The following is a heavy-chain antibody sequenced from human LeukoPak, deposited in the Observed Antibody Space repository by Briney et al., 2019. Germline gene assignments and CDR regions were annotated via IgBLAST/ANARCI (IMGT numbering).Heavy chain of an antibody. D-gene: IGHD1-26*01. J-gene: IGHJ4*02. CDR1: GFTFTSYW. V-gene: IGHV3-74*01. CDR2: INNDGSST. CDR3: AKTLVPSGIYHEDYFDY. Sequence: PGGSLRLSCTASGFTFTSYWMQWVRQAPGKGLVWVSCINNDGSSTNYADSVKGRFTLSRDISSKTLYLQMNSLRVEDTALYYCAKTLVPSGIYHEDYFDYWGQGTLVTVSS.